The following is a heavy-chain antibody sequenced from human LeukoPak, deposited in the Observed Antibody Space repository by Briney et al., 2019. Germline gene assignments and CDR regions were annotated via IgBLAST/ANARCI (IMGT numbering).Heavy chain of an antibody. CDR3: AKDRAPQWLVGGDAFDI. Sequence: PGGSLRLSCAASGFTFSSYWMNWARQAPGKGLEWVASINHNGNVNYYVDSVKGRFTISRDNAKNSLYLQMSNLRAEDTAVYYCAKDRAPQWLVGGDAFDIWGQGTMVTVSS. V-gene: IGHV3-7*03. J-gene: IGHJ3*02. CDR2: INHNGNVN. CDR1: GFTFSSYW. D-gene: IGHD6-19*01.